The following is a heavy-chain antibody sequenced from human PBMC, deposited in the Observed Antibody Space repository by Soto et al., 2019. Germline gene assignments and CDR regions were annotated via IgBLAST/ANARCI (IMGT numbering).Heavy chain of an antibody. CDR2: ISGSGAII. Sequence: EVQLLQSGGGLVQPGGSLRLSCAASTFTFSNYAMTWVRQAPGKGLEWVSGISGSGAIIYYADSVKGRFTISRDNSKNTLFLQMNSLRAEDTAVYYCAKDPNGDYLGAFDSWGQGTLVTVSS. D-gene: IGHD4-17*01. CDR1: TFTFSNYA. V-gene: IGHV3-23*01. J-gene: IGHJ4*02. CDR3: AKDPNGDYLGAFDS.